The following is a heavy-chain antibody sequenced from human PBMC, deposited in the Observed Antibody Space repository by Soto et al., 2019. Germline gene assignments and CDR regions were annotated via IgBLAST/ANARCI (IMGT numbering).Heavy chain of an antibody. Sequence: SVKVSCKASGGTFSSYAISWVRQAPGQGLEWMGGIIPIFGTANYAQKFQGRVAITADESTSTAYMELSSLRSEDTAVYYCARGSSSSGFFDYWGQGTLVTVSS. CDR3: ARGSSSSGFFDY. CDR1: GGTFSSYA. D-gene: IGHD6-6*01. V-gene: IGHV1-69*13. J-gene: IGHJ4*02. CDR2: IIPIFGTA.